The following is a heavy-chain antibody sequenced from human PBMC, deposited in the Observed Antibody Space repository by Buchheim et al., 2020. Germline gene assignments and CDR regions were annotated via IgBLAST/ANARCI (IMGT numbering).Heavy chain of an antibody. V-gene: IGHV4-34*01. CDR3: ARSEKLQLYYYYYGMDV. CDR2: INHSGST. Sequence: QVQLQQWGAGLLKPSETLSLTRAVYGGSFSGYYWSWIRQPPGKGLEWIGEINHSGSTNYNPSLKSRVTISVDTSKNQFSLKLSSVTAADTAVYYCARSEKLQLYYYYYGMDVWGQGTT. CDR1: GGSFSGYY. J-gene: IGHJ6*02. D-gene: IGHD5-18*01.